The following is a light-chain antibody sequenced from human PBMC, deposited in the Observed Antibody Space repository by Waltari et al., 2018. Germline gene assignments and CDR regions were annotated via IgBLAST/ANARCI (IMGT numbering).Light chain of an antibody. CDR2: EGN. Sequence: HPPAQAPKVIIYEGNKRPSVVSERFSGSNTGNTASLTISGLQAEDEADYYCCSYTGTTTPRLFGGGTKLTVL. CDR3: CSYTGTTTPRL. J-gene: IGLJ3*02. V-gene: IGLV2-23*01.